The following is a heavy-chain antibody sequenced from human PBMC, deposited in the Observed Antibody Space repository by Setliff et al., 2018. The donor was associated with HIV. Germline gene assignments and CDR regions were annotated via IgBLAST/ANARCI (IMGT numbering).Heavy chain of an antibody. J-gene: IGHJ6*03. Sequence: SETLSLTCSVSGGSFSGYYWSWIRQPPGKGLEWIGYIYIYNSGSTNYNPSLTSRVTISADTSRNQFSLKLTSVTAADTAIYYCARGDGTKYYYYYYMDVRGKGTTVTVSS. CDR3: ARGDGTKYYYYYYMDV. CDR2: IYIYNSGST. CDR1: GGSFSGYY. D-gene: IGHD1-7*01. V-gene: IGHV4-59*01.